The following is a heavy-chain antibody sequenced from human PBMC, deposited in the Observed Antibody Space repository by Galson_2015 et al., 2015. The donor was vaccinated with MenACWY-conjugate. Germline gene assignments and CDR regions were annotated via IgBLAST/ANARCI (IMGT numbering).Heavy chain of an antibody. CDR2: LSPGDSNT. CDR1: GYSFTTYW. D-gene: IGHD1-26*01. CDR3: ARHPPGGRGMDV. V-gene: IGHV5-51*01. J-gene: IGHJ6*02. Sequence: QYGAEVKKPGESLKISCTTTGYSFTTYWIAWVRQMPGTGLEWMGLLSPGDSNTRYSPSFQGQVTISADKSISTAYLQWSSLKASDTAMYYCARHPPGGRGMDVWGQGTTVTVSS.